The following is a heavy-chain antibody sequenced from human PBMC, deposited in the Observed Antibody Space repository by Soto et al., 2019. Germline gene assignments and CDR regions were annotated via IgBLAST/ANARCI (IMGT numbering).Heavy chain of an antibody. CDR3: HGEAGYEVDV. J-gene: IGHJ6*02. CDR2: IDYSGRT. Sequence: QMQLQESGPGLVKPSETLSLTCSVSGSSIRHNYWSWIRLPPGGGLEWIGFIDYSGRTKYNPSFTSRITMSVDTSKNQFSLTLDLVTAAATALSYRHGEAGYEVDVWGPGATVIVSS. D-gene: IGHD2-21*01. CDR1: GSSIRHNY. V-gene: IGHV4-59*01.